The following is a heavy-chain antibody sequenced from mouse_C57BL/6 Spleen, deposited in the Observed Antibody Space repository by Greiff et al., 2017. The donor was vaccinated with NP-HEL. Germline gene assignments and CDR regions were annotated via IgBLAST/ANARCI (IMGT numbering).Heavy chain of an antibody. J-gene: IGHJ2*01. CDR1: GYAFSSSW. V-gene: IGHV1-82*01. Sequence: VQLQQSGPELVKPGASVKISCKASGYAFSSSWMNWVKQRPGKGLEWIGRIYPGDGDTNYNGKFKGKATLTADKSSSTAYMQLSSLTSEDSAVYFCASTVVARDYFDCWGHGTTLTVSS. CDR2: IYPGDGDT. D-gene: IGHD1-1*01. CDR3: ASTVVARDYFDC.